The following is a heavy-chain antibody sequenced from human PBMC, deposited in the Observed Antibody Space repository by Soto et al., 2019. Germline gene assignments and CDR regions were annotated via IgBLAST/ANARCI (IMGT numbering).Heavy chain of an antibody. J-gene: IGHJ6*02. CDR3: ARDYGYYYYYGMDV. Sequence: PWWSLRLSCAASVFTFSSYSMNWFRQAPGKGLEWVSYISSSSSTIYYADSVKDRFTISRDNAKNSLYLQMNSLRDEDTAVYYCARDYGYYYYYGMDVWGQGTTVTVSS. CDR2: ISSSSSTI. CDR1: VFTFSSYS. D-gene: IGHD3-10*01. V-gene: IGHV3-48*02.